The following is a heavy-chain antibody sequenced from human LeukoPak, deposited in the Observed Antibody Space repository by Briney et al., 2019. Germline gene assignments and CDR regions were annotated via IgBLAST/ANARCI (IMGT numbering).Heavy chain of an antibody. CDR1: GFTFSSYT. CDR2: ISSSISYI. J-gene: IGHJ3*02. D-gene: IGHD2-2*01. V-gene: IGHV3-21*01. Sequence: GGSLRLSCAASGFTFSSYTMDWVRQAPGTGLEWVSSISSSISYIYYADSVKGRFTISRDNAKNSLYLQMNSLRAEDTAIYYCAREYCSSTSCYHNTFDIWGQGTMVTVSS. CDR3: AREYCSSTSCYHNTFDI.